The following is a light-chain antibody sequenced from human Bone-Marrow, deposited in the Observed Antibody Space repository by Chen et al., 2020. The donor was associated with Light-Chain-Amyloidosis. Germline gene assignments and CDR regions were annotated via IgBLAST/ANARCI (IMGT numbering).Light chain of an antibody. CDR2: KDR. V-gene: IGLV3-25*03. CDR1: ALPKQY. Sequence: SYELTQPPSVSVSPGQTARITCSGDALPKQYAYWYQQKPGQAPVLVIYKDRKRPSGIPERISGSSSGTTVTLTISGVQSEDEAHYYCQSADNSGSYQVFGGGTKLTVV. CDR3: QSADNSGSYQV. J-gene: IGLJ3*02.